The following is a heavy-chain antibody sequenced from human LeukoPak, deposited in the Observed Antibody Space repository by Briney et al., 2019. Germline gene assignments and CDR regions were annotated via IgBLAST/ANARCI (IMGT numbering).Heavy chain of an antibody. Sequence: GGSLRLSCAASGFTFSSHAMSWVRQAPGKGLEWVSAISGSGGTTYYADSVKGRFTSSRDNSKNTLYLQMNSLRVDDTAVYYCAKLDYADYDGPLDYWGQGTLVTVSS. V-gene: IGHV3-23*01. CDR1: GFTFSSHA. D-gene: IGHD4-17*01. J-gene: IGHJ4*02. CDR2: ISGSGGTT. CDR3: AKLDYADYDGPLDY.